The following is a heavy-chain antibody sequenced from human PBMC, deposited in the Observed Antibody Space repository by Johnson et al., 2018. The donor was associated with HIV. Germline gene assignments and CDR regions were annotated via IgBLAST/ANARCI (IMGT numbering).Heavy chain of an antibody. D-gene: IGHD3-22*01. Sequence: APGKGLEWVSVIYSGGSTYYADSVKGRFTISRDNFKNTLYLQMGSLRAEDIXXXYFXXXXGGXGYYSVDAFDIWGQXXXVTFXS. CDR2: IYSGGST. J-gene: IGHJ3*02. V-gene: IGHV3-66*01. CDR3: XXXXGGXGYYSVDAFDI.